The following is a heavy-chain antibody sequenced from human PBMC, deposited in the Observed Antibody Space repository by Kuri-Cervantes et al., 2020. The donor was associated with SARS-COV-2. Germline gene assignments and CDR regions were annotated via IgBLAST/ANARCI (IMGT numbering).Heavy chain of an antibody. Sequence: GESLKISCAASRFTFSSYGMHWVRQAPGKGLEWVAFIRYDGSNKYYADSVKGRFTISRDNSKNTLYLQTNSLRAEDTAVYYCAKDYYGSGSYYNSHYYYYYYGIDVWGQGTTVTVSS. CDR1: RFTFSSYG. CDR2: IRYDGSNK. CDR3: AKDYYGSGSYYNSHYYYYYYGIDV. D-gene: IGHD3-10*01. J-gene: IGHJ6*02. V-gene: IGHV3-30*02.